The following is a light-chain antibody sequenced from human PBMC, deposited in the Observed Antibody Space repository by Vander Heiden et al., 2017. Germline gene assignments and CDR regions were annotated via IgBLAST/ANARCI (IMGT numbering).Light chain of an antibody. CDR1: SSDVGGYNY. CDR3: SSYTTFFTYV. J-gene: IGLJ1*01. V-gene: IGLV2-14*03. CDR2: DVS. Sequence: QSALTQPASVSGSPGQSITISCTGTSSDVGGYNYVSWFQQHPDKAPKLMIYDVSNRPSGISTRFSGSKSGNTASLTISGLQADDEADYYCSSYTTFFTYVFGTGTKVTVL.